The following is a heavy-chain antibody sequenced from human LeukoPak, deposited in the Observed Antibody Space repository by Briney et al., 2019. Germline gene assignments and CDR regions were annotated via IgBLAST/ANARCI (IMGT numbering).Heavy chain of an antibody. J-gene: IGHJ4*02. Sequence: ASVKVSCKASGYTFTSYGISWVQQAPGQGLEWMGWISAYNGNTNYAQKLQGRVTMTTDTSTSTAYMELRSLRSDDTAVYYCARDDSDLGYCSGGSCSFDYWGQGTLVTVSS. CDR3: ARDDSDLGYCSGGSCSFDY. D-gene: IGHD2-15*01. V-gene: IGHV1-18*01. CDR1: GYTFTSYG. CDR2: ISAYNGNT.